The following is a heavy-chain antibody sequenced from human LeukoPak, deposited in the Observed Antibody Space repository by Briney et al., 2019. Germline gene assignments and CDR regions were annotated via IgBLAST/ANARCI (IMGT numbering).Heavy chain of an antibody. Sequence: GGSLRLSCAASGFTFSSYDMHWVRQATGKGLEWVSAIGTAGDTYYPGSVKGRFTISSENDTQSLYLQMNSLKAGDTAVYYCARGVSSGWPTAFDYWGQGTLVTVSS. D-gene: IGHD6-19*01. CDR1: GFTFSSYD. CDR2: IGTAGDT. CDR3: ARGVSSGWPTAFDY. J-gene: IGHJ4*02. V-gene: IGHV3-13*01.